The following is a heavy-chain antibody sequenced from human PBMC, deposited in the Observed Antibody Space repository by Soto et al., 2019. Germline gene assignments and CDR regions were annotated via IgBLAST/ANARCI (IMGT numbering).Heavy chain of an antibody. J-gene: IGHJ4*02. Sequence: PSETLSLTCTVSGDSISSGDSYWSWMRQPPGKGLEWIGFIYHSGSTYYNPSLKSRVTISVDTSKNQFSLNLSSVTAADTAVYYCARDNPADRGNFDYWGQGTLVTVS. V-gene: IGHV4-30-4*01. CDR3: ARDNPADRGNFDY. CDR2: IYHSGST. D-gene: IGHD3-10*01. CDR1: GDSISSGDSY.